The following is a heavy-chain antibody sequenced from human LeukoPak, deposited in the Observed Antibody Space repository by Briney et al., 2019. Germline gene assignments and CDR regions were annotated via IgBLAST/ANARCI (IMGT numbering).Heavy chain of an antibody. J-gene: IGHJ4*02. CDR3: ARLRYTYGKNFDY. D-gene: IGHD5-18*01. CDR1: GFTFRAYW. CDR2: INQEGSEK. V-gene: IGHV3-7*01. Sequence: PGGSLRLSCAASGFTFRAYWMSWVRQAPGKGLEWVANINQEGSEKDYVDSVKGRFTISRDNAKNSLYLQMNTLRAEDTAVYFCARLRYTYGKNFDYWGQGALATVSS.